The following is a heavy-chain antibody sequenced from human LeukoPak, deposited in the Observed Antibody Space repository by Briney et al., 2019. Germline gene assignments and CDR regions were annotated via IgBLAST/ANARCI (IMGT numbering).Heavy chain of an antibody. Sequence: ASVKVSCTASGYTFTIYVMNWVRQAPGQGLEWMGIINPSGGSTSYAQKFQGRVTMTRDTSTSTVYMELSSLRSEDTAVYYCARDPLMGATFFDYWGQGTLVTVSS. J-gene: IGHJ4*02. CDR2: INPSGGST. V-gene: IGHV1-46*01. CDR3: ARDPLMGATFFDY. CDR1: GYTFTIYV. D-gene: IGHD1-26*01.